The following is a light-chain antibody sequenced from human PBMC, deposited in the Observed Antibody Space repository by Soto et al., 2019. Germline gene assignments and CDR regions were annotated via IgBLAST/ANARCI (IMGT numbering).Light chain of an antibody. V-gene: IGKV3-15*01. Sequence: EIVMTQSPATLSVSPGERATLSCRASQSVNSNLAWYQQKPGQAPRLLIPGASTRATGIPARFSGSGSGTEFTLTISSLQAEDFAVYYCQQYNSWPLTFGGGTKVEIK. CDR3: QQYNSWPLT. CDR2: GAS. CDR1: QSVNSN. J-gene: IGKJ4*01.